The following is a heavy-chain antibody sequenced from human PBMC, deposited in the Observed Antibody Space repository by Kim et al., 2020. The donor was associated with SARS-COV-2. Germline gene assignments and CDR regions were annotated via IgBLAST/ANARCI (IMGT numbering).Heavy chain of an antibody. CDR3: VKDSCRDYYDSSGYPCWGGMDV. Sequence: GGSLRLSCSASGFTFSSYAMHWVRQAPGKGLEYVSAISSNGGSTYYADSVKGRFTISRDNSKNTLYLQMSSLRAEDTAVYYCVKDSCRDYYDSSGYPCWGGMDVWGQGTTVTVSS. D-gene: IGHD3-22*01. CDR1: GFTFSSYA. J-gene: IGHJ6*02. CDR2: ISSNGGST. V-gene: IGHV3-64D*09.